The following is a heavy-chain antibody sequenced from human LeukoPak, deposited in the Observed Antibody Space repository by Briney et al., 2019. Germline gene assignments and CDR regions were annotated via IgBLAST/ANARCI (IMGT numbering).Heavy chain of an antibody. CDR3: SRDAAYSSFDY. CDR1: GLAFSTSW. D-gene: IGHD4-11*01. Sequence: QPGGSLRLSCAASGLAFSTSWMAWVRQAPGKGLEWVANIKEDGSRKNYVDSVKGRFTISRDNAKNSLYLQMNSLRAEDTAVYFCSRDAAYSSFDYWGQGTLVTVSS. J-gene: IGHJ4*02. CDR2: IKEDGSRK. V-gene: IGHV3-7*05.